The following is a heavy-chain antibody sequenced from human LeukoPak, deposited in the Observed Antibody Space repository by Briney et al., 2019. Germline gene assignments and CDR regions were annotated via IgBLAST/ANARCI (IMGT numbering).Heavy chain of an antibody. Sequence: PSETLSLTCTVSGDSISSGSYYWSWIRQPAGKGLEWIGRIYTSGSTNYNPSFKSRVTISVDTSKNQFSLNLISMTAADTAVYYCARDAIAAARGGYYYYGMDVWGQGTTVTVSS. CDR3: ARDAIAAARGGYYYYGMDV. CDR1: GDSISSGSYY. J-gene: IGHJ6*02. D-gene: IGHD6-13*01. CDR2: IYTSGST. V-gene: IGHV4-61*02.